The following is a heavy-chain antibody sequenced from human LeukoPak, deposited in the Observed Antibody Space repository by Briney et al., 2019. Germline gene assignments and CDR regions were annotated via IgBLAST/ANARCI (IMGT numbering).Heavy chain of an antibody. Sequence: SETLSLTCTVSAYSISSGSYWGWIRQPPGKGLEWRGSIYYSGSTYYNPSLKSRVTISVDTSKNQFSLKLSSVTAADTAVYYCASVSAVPAAPVTIAGGYYYYMDVWGKGTTVTVSS. V-gene: IGHV4-38-2*02. CDR1: AYSISSGSY. CDR2: IYYSGST. CDR3: ASVSAVPAAPVTIAGGYYYYMDV. J-gene: IGHJ6*03. D-gene: IGHD2-2*01.